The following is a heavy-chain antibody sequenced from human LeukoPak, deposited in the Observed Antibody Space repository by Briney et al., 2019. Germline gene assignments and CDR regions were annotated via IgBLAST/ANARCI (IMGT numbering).Heavy chain of an antibody. J-gene: IGHJ3*02. V-gene: IGHV6-1*01. CDR1: GDSVSSNSAA. Sequence: SQTLSLTCAISGDSVSSNSAAWNWIWQSPSRGLEWLGRTYYRSKWYNDYAVSVKSRITINPDTSKNQFSLQLNSVTPEDTAVYYCARVVIAMVRGVIIYDAFDIWGQGTMVTVSS. D-gene: IGHD3-10*01. CDR2: TYYRSKWYN. CDR3: ARVVIAMVRGVIIYDAFDI.